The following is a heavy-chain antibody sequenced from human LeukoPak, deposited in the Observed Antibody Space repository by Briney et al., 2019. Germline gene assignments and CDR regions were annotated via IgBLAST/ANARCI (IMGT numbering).Heavy chain of an antibody. J-gene: IGHJ4*02. V-gene: IGHV4-34*01. CDR3: ARAPVRIAVAGTGYFDY. D-gene: IGHD6-19*01. Sequence: SSETLSLTCAVYGGSFSGYYWSWIRQPPGKGLEWIGEINHSGSTNYNPSLKSRVTISVDTSKNQFSLKLSSVTAADTAVYYCARAPVRIAVAGTGYFDYWGQGTLVTVSS. CDR1: GGSFSGYY. CDR2: INHSGST.